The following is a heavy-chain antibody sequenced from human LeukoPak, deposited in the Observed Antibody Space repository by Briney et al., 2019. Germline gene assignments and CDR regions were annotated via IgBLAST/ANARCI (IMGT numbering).Heavy chain of an antibody. Sequence: GGSLRLSCAASGFTFRSFAVTWVRQAPGKGLEWVSVISGSGDSTYYADSVKGRFTISRDNSKNTLYLQMNSLRAEDTAVYYCARESYGGKKGGNYWGQGTLVTVSS. CDR3: ARESYGGKKGGNY. J-gene: IGHJ4*02. V-gene: IGHV3-23*01. CDR2: ISGSGDST. CDR1: GFTFRSFA. D-gene: IGHD4-23*01.